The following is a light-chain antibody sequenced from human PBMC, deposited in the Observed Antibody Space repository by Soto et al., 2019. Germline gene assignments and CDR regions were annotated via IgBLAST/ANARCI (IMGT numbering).Light chain of an antibody. V-gene: IGLV2-18*02. CDR1: SSDVGKYDR. Sequence: QSALTQPPSVSGSPGQSVTISCTGTSSDVGKYDRVSWYQQPPGTAPKLIIYEVTNRPSGVPARFSGSKSGNTASLTISGLQAEDEADYSCSSYISTSRYVFGAGTKVNV. CDR2: EVT. J-gene: IGLJ1*01. CDR3: SSYISTSRYV.